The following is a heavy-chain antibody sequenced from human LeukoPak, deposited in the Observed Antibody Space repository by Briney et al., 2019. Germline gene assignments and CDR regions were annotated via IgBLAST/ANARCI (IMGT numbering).Heavy chain of an antibody. CDR1: GFTFSSYG. V-gene: IGHV3-30*03. D-gene: IGHD2-21*02. CDR2: ISYDGSNK. J-gene: IGHJ5*02. CDR3: ASLGAYCGGGCLYNWFDP. Sequence: GGSLRLSCAASGFTFSSYGMHWVRQAPGKGLEWVAVISYDGSNKYYADSVKGRFTISRDNSKNTLYLQMNSLRAEDTAVYYCASLGAYCGGGCLYNWFDPWGQGTLVTVSS.